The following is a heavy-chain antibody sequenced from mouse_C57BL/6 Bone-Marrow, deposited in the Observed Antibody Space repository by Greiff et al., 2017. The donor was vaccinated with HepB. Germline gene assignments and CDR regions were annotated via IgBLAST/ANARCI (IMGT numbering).Heavy chain of an antibody. CDR3: ARFPYYYGRRRDWYFDV. D-gene: IGHD1-1*01. CDR1: GYTFTSYW. Sequence: QVQLQQPGAELVMPGASVKLSCKASGYTFTSYWMHWVKQRPGQGLEWIGEIDPSDSYTNYNQKFKGKSTLTVDKSSSTAYMQLSSLTSEDSAVYYCARFPYYYGRRRDWYFDVWGTGTTVTVSS. J-gene: IGHJ1*03. V-gene: IGHV1-69*01. CDR2: IDPSDSYT.